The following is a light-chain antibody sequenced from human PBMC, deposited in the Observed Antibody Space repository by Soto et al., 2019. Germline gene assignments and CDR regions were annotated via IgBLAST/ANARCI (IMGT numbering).Light chain of an antibody. Sequence: EIVMTQSPATLSVSPGERATLSCRASQSVSSNLAWYQQKPGQAPRLLIYGASTRATGIPARFSGSGFGTEFTLTISSLQSADFAVYYCQQYNNWPRTFGQGTKVDIK. V-gene: IGKV3-15*01. J-gene: IGKJ1*01. CDR3: QQYNNWPRT. CDR1: QSVSSN. CDR2: GAS.